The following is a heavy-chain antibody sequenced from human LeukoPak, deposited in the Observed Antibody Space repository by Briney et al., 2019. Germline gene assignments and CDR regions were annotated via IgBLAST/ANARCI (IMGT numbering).Heavy chain of an antibody. CDR1: GFTFSSYW. J-gene: IGHJ3*01. Sequence: GGSLRLSCTVSGFTFSSYWMTWVRQAPGKGLEWVANIRQDESEKYYVDSVKGRFTISRDNAKNSLYLQMNSLGAEDTAVYYCARDSGSAYYYGSGTYYYDAFDFWGQGTTVTVSS. V-gene: IGHV3-7*01. D-gene: IGHD3-10*01. CDR2: IRQDESEK. CDR3: ARDSGSAYYYGSGTYYYDAFDF.